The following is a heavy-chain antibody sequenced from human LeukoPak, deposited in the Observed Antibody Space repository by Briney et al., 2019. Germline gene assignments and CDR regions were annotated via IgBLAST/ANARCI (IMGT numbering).Heavy chain of an antibody. V-gene: IGHV3-7*01. CDR2: IKQDGSEK. CDR1: GFTFSSYW. D-gene: IGHD2-21*01. Sequence: GGSLRLSCAASGFTFSSYWMSWVRQAPGKGLEWVANIKQDGSEKYYVDSVKGRLTISRDNAKNSLYLQMNSLRAEDTAVYYCARVGGWSPYYYYYYYYMDVWGKGTTVTVSS. CDR3: ARVGGWSPYYYYYYYYMDV. J-gene: IGHJ6*03.